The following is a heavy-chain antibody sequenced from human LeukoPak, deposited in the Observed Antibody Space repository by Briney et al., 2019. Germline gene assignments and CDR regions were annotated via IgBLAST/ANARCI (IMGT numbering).Heavy chain of an antibody. D-gene: IGHD3-16*02. CDR2: IIPIFGTA. CDR1: GGTFSSYA. J-gene: IGHJ4*02. V-gene: IGHV1-69*06. Sequence: AVKVSCKASGGTFSSYAISWVRQAPGQGLEWMGGIIPIFGTANYAQKFQGRVTITADKSTSTAYMELSSLRSEDTAVYYCARGLGELSFDLCYWGQGTLVTVSS. CDR3: ARGLGELSFDLCY.